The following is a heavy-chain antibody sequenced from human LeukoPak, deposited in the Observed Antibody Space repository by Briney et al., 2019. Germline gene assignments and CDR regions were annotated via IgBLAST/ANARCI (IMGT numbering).Heavy chain of an antibody. CDR2: IYYTGKI. J-gene: IGHJ4*02. Sequence: SATLSLTCAVSGGSINSHYWGWIRQHPGKGLQWIGEIYYTGKINYNPSLKSRVTVTLDTSNDHLSLNLTSVLAADTAIYYCVRRDTGWNYFDYWGQGILVTVSS. D-gene: IGHD6-19*01. V-gene: IGHV4-59*08. CDR1: GGSINSHY. CDR3: VRRDTGWNYFDY.